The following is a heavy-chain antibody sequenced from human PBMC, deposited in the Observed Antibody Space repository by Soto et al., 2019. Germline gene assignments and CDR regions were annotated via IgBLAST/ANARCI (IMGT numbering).Heavy chain of an antibody. Sequence: EVQLVESGGGLVQPGGSLRLSCAASGFTFSRYWMSWVRQAPGKGLEWVANIKQDGSEKYYVDSVKGRFTISRDNAKNSLYLQMNSLRAEDTAVYYCARGQNYRHDYWGQGTLVTVSS. CDR2: IKQDGSEK. D-gene: IGHD3-16*02. J-gene: IGHJ4*02. V-gene: IGHV3-7*01. CDR3: ARGQNYRHDY. CDR1: GFTFSRYW.